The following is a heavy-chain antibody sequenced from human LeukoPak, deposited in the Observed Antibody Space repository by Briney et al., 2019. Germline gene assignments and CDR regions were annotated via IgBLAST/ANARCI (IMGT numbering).Heavy chain of an antibody. CDR1: GGTISSGDYY. CDR3: ARPYYYDSRIDP. V-gene: IGHV4-30-4*02. Sequence: RPSETLSLTCTGSGGTISSGDYYWSWIRQPPGKSLEWIAYMYYSGSTYYNPSRKSRVTMSADTSKNQLSRKLSSVTAADTAVYYCARPYYYDSRIDPWGQGILVTVSS. CDR2: MYYSGST. D-gene: IGHD3-22*01. J-gene: IGHJ5*02.